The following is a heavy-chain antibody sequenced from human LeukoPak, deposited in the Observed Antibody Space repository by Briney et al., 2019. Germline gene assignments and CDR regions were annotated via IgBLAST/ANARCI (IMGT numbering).Heavy chain of an antibody. D-gene: IGHD4-17*01. CDR2: IYPDGST. Sequence: GGSLRLSCAVSGLTATENSMSWAGQAPGKGREWVSVIYPDGSTYHADSVKGRFTISRDNSKNTLFLQMNTLRADDTAVYHCARTNPVYGDYDYWGQGTLVTVSS. J-gene: IGHJ4*02. V-gene: IGHV3-53*01. CDR3: ARTNPVYGDYDY. CDR1: GLTATENS.